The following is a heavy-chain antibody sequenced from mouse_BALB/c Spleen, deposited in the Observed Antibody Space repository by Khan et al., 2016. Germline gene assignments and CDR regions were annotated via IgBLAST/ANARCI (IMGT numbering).Heavy chain of an antibody. D-gene: IGHD1-2*01. CDR2: ISYSGST. J-gene: IGHJ2*01. V-gene: IGHV3-8*02. CDR1: GDSITSGY. Sequence: EVQLQESGPSLVKPSQTLSLTCSVTGDSITSGYWNWIRKFPGNKLEYMGYISYSGSTYYNPSLKSRFSITRDTYKNQYYLQLNSVTTEDTATYYCARSPLLRPYFDYWVQGTTLTVSS. CDR3: ARSPLLRPYFDY.